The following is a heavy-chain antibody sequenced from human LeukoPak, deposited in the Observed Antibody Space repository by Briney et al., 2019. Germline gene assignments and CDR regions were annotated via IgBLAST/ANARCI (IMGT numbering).Heavy chain of an antibody. Sequence: SETLSLTCAVYGGSFSGYYWSWIRQPPGKGLEWIGEINHSGSTNYNPSLKSRVTISVDTSKNQFSLKLSSVTAADTAVYYYARAPVYYDILTGYYTVEFDYWGQGTLVTVSS. CDR2: INHSGST. D-gene: IGHD3-9*01. CDR1: GGSFSGYY. J-gene: IGHJ4*02. V-gene: IGHV4-34*01. CDR3: ARAPVYYDILTGYYTVEFDY.